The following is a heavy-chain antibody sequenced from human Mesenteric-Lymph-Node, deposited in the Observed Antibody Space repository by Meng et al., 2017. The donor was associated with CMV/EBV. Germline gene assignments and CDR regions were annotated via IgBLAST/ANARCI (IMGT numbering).Heavy chain of an antibody. CDR1: GFTFSSHW. Sequence: GESLKISCAASGFTFSSHWIHWVRQVPGKGLVWVSGINFDGTSTFYADSVKGRFTISRDNAKNTLYLQMNSLSAEDTAVYYCAKPDFWSGYNDPFDYWGQGTLVTVSS. D-gene: IGHD3-3*01. J-gene: IGHJ4*02. CDR3: AKPDFWSGYNDPFDY. V-gene: IGHV3-74*01. CDR2: INFDGTST.